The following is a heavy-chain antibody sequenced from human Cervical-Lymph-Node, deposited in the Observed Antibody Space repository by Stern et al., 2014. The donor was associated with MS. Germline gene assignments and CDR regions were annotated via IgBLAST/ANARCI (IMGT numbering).Heavy chain of an antibody. J-gene: IGHJ4*02. CDR2: IWYDGSNP. Sequence: VHLGESGGGVVQPGRSLRLSCAASGFSFSRCAMHWVRQAPGKGLAWVALIWYDGSNPYYADSVTGRFNISRDNFKNTLDLQMNSLRAEDTAVYYCASAYSSSHYYFDYWGQGTLVTVSS. D-gene: IGHD6-13*01. V-gene: IGHV3-33*01. CDR3: ASAYSSSHYYFDY. CDR1: GFSFSRCA.